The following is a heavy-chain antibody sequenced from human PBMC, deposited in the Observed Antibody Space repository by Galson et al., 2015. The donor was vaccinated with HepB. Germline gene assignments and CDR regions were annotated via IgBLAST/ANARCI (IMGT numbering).Heavy chain of an antibody. J-gene: IGHJ4*02. CDR3: AKSRGWYSVGY. CDR1: GFTFSSYG. CDR2: ISYDGSNK. D-gene: IGHD6-19*01. V-gene: IGHV3-30*18. Sequence: SLRLSCAASGFTFSSYGMHWVRQAPGKGLEWVAVISYDGSNKYYADSVKGRFTISRDNSKNTLYLQMNSLRSEDTAVYYCAKSRGWYSVGYWGQGTLVTVSS.